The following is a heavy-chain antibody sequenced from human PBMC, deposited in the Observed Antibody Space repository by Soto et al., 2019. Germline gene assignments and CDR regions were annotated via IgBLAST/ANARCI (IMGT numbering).Heavy chain of an antibody. CDR2: INPSGGST. Sequence: QVQLVQSGAEVKKPGASVKVSCKASGYTFTSYYMHWVRQAPGQGLEWMGIINPSGGSTSDAQKFQVRVPMTRDTSASTVYMELSSLISEDTAVYYCTSRDGYTGASDYWGQGTLVTVSS. J-gene: IGHJ4*02. CDR1: GYTFTSYY. V-gene: IGHV1-46*01. CDR3: TSRDGYTGASDY. D-gene: IGHD5-12*01.